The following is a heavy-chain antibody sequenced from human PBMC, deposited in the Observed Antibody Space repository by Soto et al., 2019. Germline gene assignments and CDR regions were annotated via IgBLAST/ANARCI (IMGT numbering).Heavy chain of an antibody. V-gene: IGHV3-23*01. CDR1: GCTFSSHA. CDR3: AKEGYCTHAVCYTGWFES. Sequence: GGSLRLSCAASGCTFSSHAMSWVRQGPGKGLEWVSAISGTDGTPYYADSVRGRFTISRDNSKNTLYLQMNSLRAEDTALYYCAKEGYCTHAVCYTGWFESWGQGTLVTVYS. D-gene: IGHD2-8*01. CDR2: ISGTDGTP. J-gene: IGHJ5*01.